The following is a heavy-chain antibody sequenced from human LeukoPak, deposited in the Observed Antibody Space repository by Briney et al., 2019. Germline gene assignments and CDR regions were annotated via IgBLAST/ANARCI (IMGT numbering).Heavy chain of an antibody. CDR1: GFTFSSYG. CDR3: AKDLGGCSSTSCYAIDY. Sequence: GGSLRLSCAASGFTFSSYGMHWVRQAPGKGLEWVAFIRYDGSNKYYADSVKGRFTISRDNSKNTLYLQMNSLRAEDTAVYYCAKDLGGCSSTSCYAIDYWGQGTLVTVSS. D-gene: IGHD2-2*01. V-gene: IGHV3-30*02. CDR2: IRYDGSNK. J-gene: IGHJ4*02.